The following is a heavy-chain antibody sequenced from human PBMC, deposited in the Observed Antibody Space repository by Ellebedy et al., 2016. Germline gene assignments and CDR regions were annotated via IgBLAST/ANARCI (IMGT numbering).Heavy chain of an antibody. Sequence: GGSLRLSCAASGFTVSNTYMGWVRQAPGKGQDWVSVIYSGGSTYYVDSVKGRFIISRDSSKNTLFLQMNGLRAEDTAVYYCVTPGGYVGGFDQWGQGTLVIVSS. V-gene: IGHV3-53*01. J-gene: IGHJ4*02. CDR1: GFTVSNTY. D-gene: IGHD6-13*01. CDR3: VTPGGYVGGFDQ. CDR2: IYSGGST.